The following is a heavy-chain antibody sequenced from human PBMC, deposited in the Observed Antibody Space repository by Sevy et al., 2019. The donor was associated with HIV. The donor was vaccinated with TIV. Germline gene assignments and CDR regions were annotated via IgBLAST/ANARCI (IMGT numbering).Heavy chain of an antibody. J-gene: IGHJ4*02. CDR2: IKQDGRDK. V-gene: IGHV3-7*01. Sequence: GGSLRLSCVASGFTFSHYWMTWVRQAPGKGLEWVANIKQDGRDKYYVDSVKGRFTISRDNAKNSLYLQMNSLRVEDTAVYYCARPTTVAFDRWGQGTLVTVSS. D-gene: IGHD4-17*01. CDR3: ARPTTVAFDR. CDR1: GFTFSHYW.